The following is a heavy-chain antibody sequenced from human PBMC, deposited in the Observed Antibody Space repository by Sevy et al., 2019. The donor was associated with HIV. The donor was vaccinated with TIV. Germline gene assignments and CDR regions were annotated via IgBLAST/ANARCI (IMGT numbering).Heavy chain of an antibody. J-gene: IGHJ3*02. CDR1: GYTFTSYY. Sequence: ASVKVSCKASGYTFTSYYMHWVRQAPGQGLEWMGIINPSGGSTSYAQKFQGRVTMTRDTSTSTVYMELSSLRSEDTAVYYCAGGDILTGYYKFAFDIWGQGTMVTVSS. D-gene: IGHD3-9*01. V-gene: IGHV1-46*01. CDR2: INPSGGST. CDR3: AGGDILTGYYKFAFDI.